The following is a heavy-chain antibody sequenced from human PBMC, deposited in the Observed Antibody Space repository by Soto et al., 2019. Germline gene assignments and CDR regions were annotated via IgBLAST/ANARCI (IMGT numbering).Heavy chain of an antibody. V-gene: IGHV2-5*02. D-gene: IGHD5-12*01. CDR2: IHWDDDK. CDR1: GFSLSTSGVG. Sequence: QITLKESGPTLVKPTQTLTLTCTFSGFSLSTSGVGVGWIRQPPGKALEWLALIHWDDDKRYSPSLKSRLTIPKDTSKNQVVLTMTNMDPVDTATYYCAHSLIGDGYNLVIDYWGQGTLVTVSS. CDR3: AHSLIGDGYNLVIDY. J-gene: IGHJ4*02.